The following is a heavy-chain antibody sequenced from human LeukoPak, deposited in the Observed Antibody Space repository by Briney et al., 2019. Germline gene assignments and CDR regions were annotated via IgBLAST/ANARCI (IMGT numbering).Heavy chain of an antibody. CDR2: IYWNDDK. CDR3: THGPYSSSWGY. Sequence: SGPTLVKPTQTLTLTCTFSGFSLSTSGLGVGWIRQPPGKALEWLAVIYWNDDKRCSPSLRSRLTITKDTSKNQVVLTMTNMDPVDTGTYYCTHGPYSSSWGYWGQGALVTVSS. V-gene: IGHV2-5*01. CDR1: GFSLSTSGLG. D-gene: IGHD3-22*01. J-gene: IGHJ4*02.